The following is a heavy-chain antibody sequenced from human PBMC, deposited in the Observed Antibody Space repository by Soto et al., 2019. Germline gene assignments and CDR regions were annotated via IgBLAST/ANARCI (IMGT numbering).Heavy chain of an antibody. Sequence: GASVKVSCKASGYTFTSYGISWVRQAPGQGLEWMGWISAYNGNTNYSQKLQGRVTMTTDTSTSTAYMELRSLRSDDTAVYYCARSRWDTAMVMPYYFDYWGQGNLVTVSS. CDR2: ISAYNGNT. CDR1: GYTFTSYG. J-gene: IGHJ4*02. CDR3: ARSRWDTAMVMPYYFDY. V-gene: IGHV1-18*04. D-gene: IGHD5-18*01.